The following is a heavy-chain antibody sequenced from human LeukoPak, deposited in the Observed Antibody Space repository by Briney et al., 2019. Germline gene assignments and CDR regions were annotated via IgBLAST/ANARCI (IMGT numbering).Heavy chain of an antibody. J-gene: IGHJ6*03. D-gene: IGHD2-15*01. CDR2: ISYDGSNK. CDR1: GFTFSSYA. V-gene: IGHV3-30*04. Sequence: GGSLRLSCAASGFTFSSYAMHWVRQAPGKGLEWVAVISYDGSNKYYADSVKGRFTISRDKSKNTLYLQMNSLRAEDTAVYYCARGGSSIYYYYYMDVWGKGTTVTVSS. CDR3: ARGGSSIYYYYYMDV.